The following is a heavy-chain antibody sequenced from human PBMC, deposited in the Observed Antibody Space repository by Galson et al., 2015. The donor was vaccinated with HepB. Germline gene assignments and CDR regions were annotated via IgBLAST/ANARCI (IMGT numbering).Heavy chain of an antibody. J-gene: IGHJ3*02. CDR1: GFSFTTGGMR. CDR2: IDWDADK. CDR3: ARTPEFGEATGDAFDI. V-gene: IGHV2-70D*14. D-gene: IGHD1-26*01. Sequence: PALVKPTQTLTLTCTFSGFSFTTGGMRVSWIRQPPGKALEWLASIDWDADKYYSTSLKTRLTISKDTSKNQVVLTMTNMDPVDTATYYCARTPEFGEATGDAFDIWGQGTMVTVSS.